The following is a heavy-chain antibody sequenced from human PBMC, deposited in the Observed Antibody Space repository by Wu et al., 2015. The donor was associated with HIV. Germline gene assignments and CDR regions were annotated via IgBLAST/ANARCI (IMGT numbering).Heavy chain of an antibody. CDR2: MNPNSGNT. J-gene: IGHJ4*02. V-gene: IGHV1-8*01. CDR3: ARQKAYSNGWYIYDF. CDR1: GYTFTSYD. D-gene: IGHD6-19*01. Sequence: QVQLVQSGAEVKKPGASVKVSCKASGYTFTSYDINWVRQATGQGLEWMGWMNPNSGNTGYAQKFQGRVTMTRNTSIRTAYMELSSLRSDDTAIYYCARQKAYSNGWYIYDFWGQGTLVTVSS.